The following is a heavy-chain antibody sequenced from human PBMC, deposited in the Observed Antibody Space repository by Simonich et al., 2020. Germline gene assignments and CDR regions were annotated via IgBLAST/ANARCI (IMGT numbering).Heavy chain of an antibody. CDR2: INHSGST. D-gene: IGHD3-16*01. CDR3: ARPLGIVWAFDM. J-gene: IGHJ3*02. Sequence: QVQLQQWGAGLLKPSETLSLTCAVYGGSFSGYYWSWIRQPPGKGLEWIGEINHSGSTNYNPSLKSRGTISVDTSKNQFSLKLSSVTAADTAVYYCARPLGIVWAFDMWGQGTMVTVSS. CDR1: GGSFSGYY. V-gene: IGHV4-34*01.